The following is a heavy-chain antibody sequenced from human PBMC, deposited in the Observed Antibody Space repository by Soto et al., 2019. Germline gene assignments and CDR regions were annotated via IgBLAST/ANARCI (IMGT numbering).Heavy chain of an antibody. CDR2: ISGTGGST. D-gene: IGHD1-1*01. Sequence: EVQLLESGGGLVQPGGSPRLSCAASGFTFSNYAMSWVRQAPGRGLEWVSIISGTGGSTYYADSVKGRFTISRDNSKNTLYLQMNSSRAEVTALSYCAKEQSWKATDYWGQGTLVTIFS. V-gene: IGHV3-23*01. CDR3: AKEQSWKATDY. J-gene: IGHJ4*02. CDR1: GFTFSNYA.